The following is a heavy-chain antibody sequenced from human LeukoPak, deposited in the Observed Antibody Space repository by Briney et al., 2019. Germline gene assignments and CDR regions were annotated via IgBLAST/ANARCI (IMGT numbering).Heavy chain of an antibody. D-gene: IGHD2-21*02. V-gene: IGHV4-39*02. CDR1: GGSISNSSYY. CDR2: IYYSGST. CDR3: ARDCGGDYPPAPPFDP. Sequence: SETLSLTCTVSGGSISNSSYYWGWIRQPPGKGLEWIGSIYYSGSTYYNPSLKSRVTISVDTSKNQFSLKLSSVTAADTAVYYCARDCGGDYPPAPPFDPWGQGTLVTVSS. J-gene: IGHJ5*02.